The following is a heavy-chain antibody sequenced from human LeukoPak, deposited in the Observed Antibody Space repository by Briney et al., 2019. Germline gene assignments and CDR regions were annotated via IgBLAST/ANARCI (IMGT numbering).Heavy chain of an antibody. CDR3: ARQDDFWSGTPFDY. Sequence: GESLKISCKGSGYSFPNYWMGWVRQMPGQGLEWMGIIYPADSDTRYSPSFQGQVTISADKSISTAYLQWSSLKASDTAMYYCARQDDFWSGTPFDYWGQGTLVTVSS. CDR2: IYPADSDT. D-gene: IGHD3-3*01. CDR1: GYSFPNYW. J-gene: IGHJ4*02. V-gene: IGHV5-51*01.